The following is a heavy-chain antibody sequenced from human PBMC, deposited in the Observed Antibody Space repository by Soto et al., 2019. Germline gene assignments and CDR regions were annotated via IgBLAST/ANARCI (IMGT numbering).Heavy chain of an antibody. D-gene: IGHD6-13*01. CDR3: AKDLRGYSSSWYGPVLDY. V-gene: IGHV3-23*01. CDR2: ISGDTATT. J-gene: IGHJ4*02. CDR1: GFSFSEYS. Sequence: GGSLRLSCAASGFSFSEYSMTWVRQAPGKGLQWVSAISGDTATTHYADSVKGRFTISRDNSKNTLYLQMNSLRAEDTAVYYCAKDLRGYSSSWYGPVLDYWGQGTLVTVSS.